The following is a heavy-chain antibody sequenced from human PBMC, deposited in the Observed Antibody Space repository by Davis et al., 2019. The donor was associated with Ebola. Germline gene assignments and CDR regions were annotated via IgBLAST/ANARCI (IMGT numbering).Heavy chain of an antibody. CDR3: ARLRQNRGYGFGH. Sequence: SETLSLTCIVSGGSINGNSYYWGWIRQSPGKGLEWIGNVYYTGDTYYSPSLKNRVSITVDPSRTQFSLNLNSVTAADTAVYYCARLRQNRGYGFGHWGQGTLVTVSS. CDR1: GGSINGNSYY. D-gene: IGHD5-18*01. J-gene: IGHJ4*02. CDR2: VYYTGDT. V-gene: IGHV4-39*01.